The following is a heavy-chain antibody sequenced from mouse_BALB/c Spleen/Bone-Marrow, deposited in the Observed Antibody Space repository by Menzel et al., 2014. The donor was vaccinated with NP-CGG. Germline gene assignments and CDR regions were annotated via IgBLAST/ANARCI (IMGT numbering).Heavy chain of an antibody. Sequence: VQVVESGVELEWPGPSVNLSCQALGFTFTDYEMHWVKQTPVHGLEWIGTIHPGSGGTAYNQKFKGKATLTADKSSSTACMDVSSLTAEDAAVYYCTREKVGYFDNGGLGTTRTGSS. CDR1: GFTFTDYE. J-gene: IGHJ2*01. CDR2: IHPGSGGT. CDR3: TREKVGYFDN. V-gene: IGHV1-15*01.